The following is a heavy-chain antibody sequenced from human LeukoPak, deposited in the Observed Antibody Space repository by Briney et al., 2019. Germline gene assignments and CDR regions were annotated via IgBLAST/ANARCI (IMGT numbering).Heavy chain of an antibody. V-gene: IGHV4-31*03. CDR2: IYYSGNT. D-gene: IGHD1-7*01. Sequence: SQTLSLTCTVSGGPIRSGGYYWGWIRQRPGNGLEWIGSIYYSGNTYYNPSLEGRITISLDTSKNQFSLKLSSVTAADTAVYYCARVGTTWFDYWGQGTLVTVSS. CDR3: ARVGTTWFDY. J-gene: IGHJ4*02. CDR1: GGPIRSGGYY.